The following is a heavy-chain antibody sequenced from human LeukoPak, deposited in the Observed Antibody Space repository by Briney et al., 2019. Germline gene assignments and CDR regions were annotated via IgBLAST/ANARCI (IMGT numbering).Heavy chain of an antibody. Sequence: GGSLRLSCAASGFTFDDYAMTWVRQAPGKGLEWVSCISINSGGTYYADSVKGRFTISRDNSKNTLYLQMNSLRAEDTAVYYCAKDGRGGVPRAFDIWGQGTMVTVSS. CDR3: AKDGRGGVPRAFDI. CDR1: GFTFDDYA. J-gene: IGHJ3*02. D-gene: IGHD2-15*01. CDR2: ISINSGGT. V-gene: IGHV3-23*01.